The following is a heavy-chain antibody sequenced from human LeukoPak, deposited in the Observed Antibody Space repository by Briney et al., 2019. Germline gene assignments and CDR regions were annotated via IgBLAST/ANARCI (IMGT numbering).Heavy chain of an antibody. CDR2: ISAYTGNT. J-gene: IGHJ3*02. CDR3: ARDLIVGATLAGGHDAFDI. V-gene: IGHV1-18*01. CDR1: GYTFTSYG. Sequence: GASVKVSCKASGYTFTSYGISWVRQVPGQGLEWMGWISAYTGNTNYAQNLQGRVTMTTDTSTRTAYVDLRSLRSDDTAVYYCARDLIVGATLAGGHDAFDIWGQGTMVTVSS. D-gene: IGHD1-26*01.